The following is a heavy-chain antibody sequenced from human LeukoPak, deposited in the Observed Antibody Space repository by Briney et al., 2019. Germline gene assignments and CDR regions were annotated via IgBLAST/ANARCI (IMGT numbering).Heavy chain of an antibody. V-gene: IGHV1-18*01. D-gene: IGHD2-15*01. CDR2: ISAYNGNT. CDR3: ARQYRSGGSCYERSYYYYYYYMDV. Sequence: ASVKVSCKASGYTFTSYGISWVRQAPGQGLEWMGWISAYNGNTNYAQKLQGRVTMTTDTSTSTAYMELRNLRSDDTAVYYCARQYRSGGSCYERSYYYYYYYMDVWGKGTTVTVSS. CDR1: GYTFTSYG. J-gene: IGHJ6*03.